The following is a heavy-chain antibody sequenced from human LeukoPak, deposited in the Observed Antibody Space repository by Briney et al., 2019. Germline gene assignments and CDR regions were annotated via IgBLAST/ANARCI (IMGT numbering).Heavy chain of an antibody. J-gene: IGHJ6*02. Sequence: SETLSLTCTVSGGSISSYYWSWIRQPPGKGLEWIRYIYYSGSTNYNPSLKSRVTISVDTSKNQFSLKLSSVTAADTAVYYCARGYGGNTLYYYYYGMDVWGQGTTVTVSS. D-gene: IGHD4-23*01. CDR1: GGSISSYY. CDR3: ARGYGGNTLYYYYYGMDV. V-gene: IGHV4-59*01. CDR2: IYYSGST.